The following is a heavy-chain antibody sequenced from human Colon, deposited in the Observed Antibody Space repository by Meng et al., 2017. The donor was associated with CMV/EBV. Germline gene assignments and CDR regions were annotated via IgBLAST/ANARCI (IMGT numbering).Heavy chain of an antibody. D-gene: IGHD6-6*01. CDR1: GYNFAAYY. V-gene: IGHV1-2*02. CDR2: INSDSGGT. CDR3: ARDVTVIAARLGY. Sequence: ASVKVSCKASGYNFAAYYMHWVRQAPGQGLEWMGWINSDSGGTNYAQNFQGRVSMTRDTSTTTAYMELSGLRFDDTAIYYCARDVTVIAARLGYWGQGTLVTVSS. J-gene: IGHJ4*02.